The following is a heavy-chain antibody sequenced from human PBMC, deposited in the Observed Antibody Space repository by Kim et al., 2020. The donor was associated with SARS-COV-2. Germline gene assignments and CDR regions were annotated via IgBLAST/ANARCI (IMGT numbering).Heavy chain of an antibody. Sequence: GGSLRLSCAASGFTFSSYAMSWVRQAPGKGLEWVSAISGSGGSTYYADSVKGRFTISRDNSKNTLYLQMNSLRAEDTAVYYCAKDFKRRRLRLSYYYGMDVWGQGTTVTVSS. CDR3: AKDFKRRRLRLSYYYGMDV. CDR1: GFTFSSYA. D-gene: IGHD5-12*01. J-gene: IGHJ6*02. CDR2: ISGSGGST. V-gene: IGHV3-23*01.